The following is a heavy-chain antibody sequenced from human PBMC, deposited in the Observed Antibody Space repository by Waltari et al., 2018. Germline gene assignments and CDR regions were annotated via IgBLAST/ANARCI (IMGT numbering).Heavy chain of an antibody. V-gene: IGHV4-38-2*01. CDR3: ARGEEPYSSSSLGFDY. Sequence: QVQLQESGPGLVKPSETLSLTCAVSGYSISSGYYWGWIRQPPGKGLEWIGGTYHRGITYSNPSPNSRVHISADPSKTQFSLKLSSVTAADTAVYYCARGEEPYSSSSLGFDYWGQGTLVTVSS. CDR1: GYSISSGYY. D-gene: IGHD6-6*01. J-gene: IGHJ4*02. CDR2: TYHRGIT.